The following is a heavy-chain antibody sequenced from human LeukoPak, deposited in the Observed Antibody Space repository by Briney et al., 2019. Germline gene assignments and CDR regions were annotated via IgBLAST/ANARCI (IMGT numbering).Heavy chain of an antibody. CDR1: GFTFKLYW. J-gene: IGHJ5*02. D-gene: IGHD2-15*01. V-gene: IGHV3-74*01. Sequence: GGSLRLSCAASGFTFKLYWMHWVGQVRGKRPVWVSRINDDGSDTIYADSVRGRFTISRDDAKNTVYLQMNNLRAEDTAVYYCVRGGPSTWSWGQGTLVTVSS. CDR3: VRGGPSTWS. CDR2: INDDGSDT.